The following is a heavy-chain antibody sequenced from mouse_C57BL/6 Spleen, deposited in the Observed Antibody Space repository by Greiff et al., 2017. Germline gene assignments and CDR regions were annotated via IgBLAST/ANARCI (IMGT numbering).Heavy chain of an antibody. V-gene: IGHV1-50*01. CDR2: IDPSDSYT. D-gene: IGHD3-1*01. J-gene: IGHJ2*01. Sequence: VQLQQPGAELVKPGASVKLSCKASGYTFPSYWMQWVKQRPGQGLEWIGEIDPSDSYTNYNQKFKGKATLTVDTSSSTAYMQLSSLTSEDSAVYYCARSGNPDYWGQGTTLTVSS. CDR3: ARSGNPDY. CDR1: GYTFPSYW.